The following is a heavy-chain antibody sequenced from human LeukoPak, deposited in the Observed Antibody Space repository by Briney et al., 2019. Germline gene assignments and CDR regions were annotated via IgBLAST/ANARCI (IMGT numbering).Heavy chain of an antibody. Sequence: SGGSLRLSCAASGFTFSSYSMNWVRQAPGKGLEWVSSISSSSSYIYYADSVKGRFTISRDNAKNSLYLQMNSLRAEDTAVYYCARDLRAGKYSYGPFDYWGQGTLVTVSS. CDR1: GFTFSSYS. CDR2: ISSSSSYI. V-gene: IGHV3-21*01. D-gene: IGHD5-18*01. J-gene: IGHJ4*02. CDR3: ARDLRAGKYSYGPFDY.